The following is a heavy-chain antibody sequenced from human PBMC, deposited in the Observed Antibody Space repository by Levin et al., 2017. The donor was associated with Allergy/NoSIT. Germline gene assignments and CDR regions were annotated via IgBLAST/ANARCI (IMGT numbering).Heavy chain of an antibody. CDR2: GNSDGTNT. J-gene: IGHJ4*02. Sequence: GGSLRLSCVASGFTFSTYWMHWVRQAPGKGLVWVSRGNSDGTNTSYADSVKGRFTCSRDNAKKTVYLEMNNLTAEDTAMYYCARSQYSGSHMDYWGQGILVTVSS. V-gene: IGHV3-74*01. D-gene: IGHD1-26*01. CDR1: GFTFSTYW. CDR3: ARSQYSGSHMDY.